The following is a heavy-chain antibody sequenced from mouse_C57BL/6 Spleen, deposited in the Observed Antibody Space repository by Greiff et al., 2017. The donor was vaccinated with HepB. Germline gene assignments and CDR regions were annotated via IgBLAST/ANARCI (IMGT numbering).Heavy chain of an antibody. V-gene: IGHV1-82*01. J-gene: IGHJ1*03. CDR2: IYPGDGDT. CDR1: GYAFSSSW. CDR3: ARSDTTVVDWYVDV. Sequence: LVESGPELVKPGASVKISCKASGYAFSSSWMNWVKQRPGKGLEWIGRIYPGDGDTNYNGKFKGKATLTADKSSSTAYMQLSSLTSEDSAVYFCARSDTTVVDWYVDVWGTGTTVTVSS. D-gene: IGHD1-1*01.